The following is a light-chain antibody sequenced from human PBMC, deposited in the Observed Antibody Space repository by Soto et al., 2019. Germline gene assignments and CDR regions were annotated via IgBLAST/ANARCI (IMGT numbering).Light chain of an antibody. Sequence: DVQMTQSPSTLSASVGDRVTITCRASQNISKWLAWYQQKPGRAPNLLIYDASSLQTGVPSRFSGSGSGTEFTLIINSQQSDDFATYYCQQYSDYSRTFGQGTKVEIK. J-gene: IGKJ1*01. CDR1: QNISKW. CDR3: QQYSDYSRT. V-gene: IGKV1-5*01. CDR2: DAS.